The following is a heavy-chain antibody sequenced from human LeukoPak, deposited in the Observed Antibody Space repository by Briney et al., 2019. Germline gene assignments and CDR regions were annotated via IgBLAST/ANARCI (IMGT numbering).Heavy chain of an antibody. J-gene: IGHJ4*02. CDR3: ARDKTVVVRGVRALDY. V-gene: IGHV1-18*04. Sequence: ASVNVSRKASGYTFTSYGISWVRQAPGQGLEWMGWISAYNGNTNYAQKLQGGVTMTTDTSTSTAYMELRSLRSDDTAVYYCARDKTVVVRGVRALDYWGQGTLVTVSS. CDR1: GYTFTSYG. D-gene: IGHD3-10*01. CDR2: ISAYNGNT.